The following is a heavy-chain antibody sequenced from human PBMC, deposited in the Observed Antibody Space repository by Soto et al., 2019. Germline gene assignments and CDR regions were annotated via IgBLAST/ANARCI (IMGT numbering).Heavy chain of an antibody. Sequence: SEPLSLSCTVSGGSISSYYWSWIRQPPGKGLEWIGYIYYSGSTNYNPSLKSRVTISVDTSKNQFSLKLSSVTAADTAVYYCASGYSGYPFDYWGQGTLVTVSS. D-gene: IGHD5-12*01. J-gene: IGHJ4*02. CDR1: GGSISSYY. CDR3: ASGYSGYPFDY. CDR2: IYYSGST. V-gene: IGHV4-59*01.